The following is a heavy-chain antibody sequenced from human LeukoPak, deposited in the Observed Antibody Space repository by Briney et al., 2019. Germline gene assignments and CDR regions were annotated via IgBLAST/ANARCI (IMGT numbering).Heavy chain of an antibody. CDR3: ARGSLHTAYGFDY. CDR1: GFTFSSCE. D-gene: IGHD5-12*01. CDR2: SRRSGSTR. Sequence: GGSQRLSCPVSGFTFSSCEMKWVRQAPGEGLEWVSHSRRSGSTRYYAGSVKGRFTNARYTAKNSVYLKMNNLRAEDTAVYYCARGSLHTAYGFDYWGQGTLVTVSS. V-gene: IGHV3-48*03. J-gene: IGHJ4*02.